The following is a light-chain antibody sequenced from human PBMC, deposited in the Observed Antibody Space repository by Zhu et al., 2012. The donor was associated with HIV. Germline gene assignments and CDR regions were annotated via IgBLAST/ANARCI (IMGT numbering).Light chain of an antibody. CDR3: QQRSDWVYT. Sequence: EIVLTQSPATLSLSPGERATLSCRASQSVSSYLAWYQQKPGQAPRFLIYDASKRATGVPARFSGSGSGTDFSLTITSLEPEDFAVYYCQQRSDWVYTFGQGTKLEDQT. V-gene: IGKV3-11*01. J-gene: IGKJ2*01. CDR1: QSVSSY. CDR2: DAS.